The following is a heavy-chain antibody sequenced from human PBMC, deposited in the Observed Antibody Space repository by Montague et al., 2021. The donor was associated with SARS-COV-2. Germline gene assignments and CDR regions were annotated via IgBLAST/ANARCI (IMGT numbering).Heavy chain of an antibody. V-gene: IGHV4-34*01. CDR3: ARGADYDFWSGYLRYKWFDP. CDR2: INHSRNT. CDR1: GGSLSGYY. Sequence: SETLSLTCAVYGGSLSGYYWAWIRQTPGKGLEWIGEINHSRNTNYNPSLKSRLTISVDTSKKQFSLKLSSVTTADTAVYDCARGADYDFWSGYLRYKWFDPWGLGTPVTVSS. J-gene: IGHJ5*02. D-gene: IGHD3-3*01.